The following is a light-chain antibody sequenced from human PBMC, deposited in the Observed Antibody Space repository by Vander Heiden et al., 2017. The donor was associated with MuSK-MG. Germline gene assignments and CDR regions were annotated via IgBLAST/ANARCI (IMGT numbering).Light chain of an antibody. CDR3: SSYTSSSTLV. V-gene: IGLV2-14*01. J-gene: IGLJ2*01. CDR2: EVS. Sequence: SALTQPASVSGSPGQSITISCTGTSSDVGGYNYVSWYQQHPGKAPKLMIYEVSNRPSGVSNRFPGSKSGNTASLTISGLQAEDEADYYCSSYTSSSTLVFGGGTKLTVL. CDR1: SSDVGGYNY.